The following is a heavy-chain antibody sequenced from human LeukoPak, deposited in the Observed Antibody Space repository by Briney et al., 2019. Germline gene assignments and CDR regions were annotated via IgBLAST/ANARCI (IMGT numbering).Heavy chain of an antibody. Sequence: ASVKVSCKASGYTFIDYFLHWVRQAPGQGLEWMGRINPNSGGPEYAENFQRSVTMTRDTSVTTAYMELSRVTSDDTAIYYCARDLSSTSNWELDYWGQGTLVTVSS. CDR2: INPNSGGP. D-gene: IGHD7-27*01. V-gene: IGHV1-2*06. CDR3: ARDLSSTSNWELDY. CDR1: GYTFIDYF. J-gene: IGHJ4*02.